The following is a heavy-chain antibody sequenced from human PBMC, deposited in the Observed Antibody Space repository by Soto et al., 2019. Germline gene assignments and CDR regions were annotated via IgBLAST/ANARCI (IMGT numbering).Heavy chain of an antibody. V-gene: IGHV3-23*01. CDR1: GFTFSSYA. CDR3: AKDPAGPYYDIFTGMERAFMRASDF. J-gene: IGHJ3*01. CDR2: ISGSGGST. Sequence: GGSLRLSGAASGFTFSSYAMSWVRQAPGKGLEWVSAISGSGGSTYYADSVKGRYTISRDNSTNTLYLQMASLRAEDTAVYYCAKDPAGPYYDIFTGMERAFMRASDFWGPRTMGTISS. D-gene: IGHD3-9*01.